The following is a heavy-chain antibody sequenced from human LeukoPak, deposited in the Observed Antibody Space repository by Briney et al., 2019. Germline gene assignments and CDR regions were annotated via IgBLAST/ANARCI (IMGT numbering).Heavy chain of an antibody. CDR2: MNPNSGNT. D-gene: IGHD3-3*01. J-gene: IGHJ4*02. Sequence: ASVKVSCKASGYTFTSYDINWVRQATGQGLEWMGWMNPNSGNTGYAQKFQGRVTMTRNTSISTAYMELSSLRSEDTAVYYCARLSVTIFGVVSLDYWGQGTLVTVSS. CDR3: ARLSVTIFGVVSLDY. V-gene: IGHV1-8*01. CDR1: GYTFTSYD.